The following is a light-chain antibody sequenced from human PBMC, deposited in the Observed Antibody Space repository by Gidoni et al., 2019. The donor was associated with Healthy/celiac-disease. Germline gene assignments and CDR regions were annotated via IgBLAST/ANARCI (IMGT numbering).Light chain of an antibody. J-gene: IGKJ4*01. CDR2: EAS. V-gene: IGKV1-33*01. CDR3: QQYDNLQLT. CDR1: QDISNY. Sequence: IQMTQSPSSLSASVGDRVTITCQATQDISNYLNWYQQKPGKSPKLLIYEASNLETGVTSRFSGSGSGTDFTFTISSLQPEDIVTYYCQQYDNLQLTFGGGTKVEIK.